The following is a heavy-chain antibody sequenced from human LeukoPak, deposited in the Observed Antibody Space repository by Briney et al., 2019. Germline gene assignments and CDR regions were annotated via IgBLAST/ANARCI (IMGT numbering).Heavy chain of an antibody. D-gene: IGHD1-7*01. CDR1: GFTFRSYA. CDR3: AKGDYNWNYGRTSFDP. CDR2: ISGSDDRT. V-gene: IGHV3-23*01. J-gene: IGHJ5*02. Sequence: TGGSLRLSCAASGFTFRSYAMTWVRQAPEKGLEWVSSISGSDDRTYYADSVKGRFTISRDNSKNTVYLQMNSLRAEDTAVYYCAKGDYNWNYGRTSFDPWGQGTLVTVSS.